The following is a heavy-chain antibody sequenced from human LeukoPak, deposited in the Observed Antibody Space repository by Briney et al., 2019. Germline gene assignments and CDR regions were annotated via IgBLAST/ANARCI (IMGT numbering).Heavy chain of an antibody. J-gene: IGHJ4*02. D-gene: IGHD3-3*01. CDR2: IYPSNSDT. V-gene: IGHV5-51*04. Sequence: GESLKISCKGFGYSFTSYWIAWVRQMPGKGLEWMGLIYPSNSDTKYSPSFQGQVTISADKPISTAYLQWSNLKASDTAMYYCARRYTIFGVVTIDYWGQGTLVTVSS. CDR1: GYSFTSYW. CDR3: ARRYTIFGVVTIDY.